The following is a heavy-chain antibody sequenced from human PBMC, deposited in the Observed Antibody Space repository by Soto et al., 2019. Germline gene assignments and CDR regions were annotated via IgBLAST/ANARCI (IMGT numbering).Heavy chain of an antibody. CDR1: GGSIGTRDCY. CDR2: IYFSGNS. Sequence: SETLSLTCPVSGGSIGTRDCYWSWIRQLPGKGLEWIGYIYFSGNSYYNPSIKSRVTISVDRSKNQFSLKLSSVTAADTAVYYCARDRSSPPNYYYGMDVWGQGTTVTVSS. V-gene: IGHV4-30-4*08. J-gene: IGHJ6*02. CDR3: ARDRSSPPNYYYGMDV. D-gene: IGHD6-6*01.